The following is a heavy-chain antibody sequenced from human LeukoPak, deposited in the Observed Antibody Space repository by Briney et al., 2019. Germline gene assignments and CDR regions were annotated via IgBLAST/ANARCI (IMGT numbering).Heavy chain of an antibody. CDR1: GGSISSYN. Sequence: PSETLSLTCTVSGGSISSYNWNWVRQPPGKGLEWIGYIYYSGSSNYNPSLKSRVTISIDTSKNHFSLKLSSVTAADTAVYYCAGRNTGFWRSYYYGMDVWGQGTTVTVSS. V-gene: IGHV4-59*01. D-gene: IGHD3-3*01. J-gene: IGHJ6*02. CDR3: AGRNTGFWRSYYYGMDV. CDR2: IYYSGSS.